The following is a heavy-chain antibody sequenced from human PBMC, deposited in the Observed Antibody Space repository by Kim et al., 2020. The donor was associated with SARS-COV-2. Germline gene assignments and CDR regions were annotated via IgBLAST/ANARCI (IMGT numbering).Heavy chain of an antibody. D-gene: IGHD6-13*01. V-gene: IGHV1-69*01. Sequence: YAQEFQGKVTITADVSTSTAYMELSSLKSEDTAVYYCARGSFSSSWRLDYWGQGTLVTVSS. J-gene: IGHJ4*01. CDR3: ARGSFSSSWRLDY.